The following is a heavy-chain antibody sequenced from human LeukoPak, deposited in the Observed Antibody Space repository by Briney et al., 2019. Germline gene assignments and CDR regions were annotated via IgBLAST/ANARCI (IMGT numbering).Heavy chain of an antibody. J-gene: IGHJ5*02. Sequence: PSETLSLTCTVSGGSISSYYWSWIRQPPGKGLEWIGYIYYSGSTNYNPSLKRRGTISVDKSKNQFSLKLRSVTAADTAVYYCARGDDFWSGYRTWGQGTLVTVSS. CDR3: ARGDDFWSGYRT. CDR1: GGSISSYY. V-gene: IGHV4-59*08. D-gene: IGHD3-3*01. CDR2: IYYSGST.